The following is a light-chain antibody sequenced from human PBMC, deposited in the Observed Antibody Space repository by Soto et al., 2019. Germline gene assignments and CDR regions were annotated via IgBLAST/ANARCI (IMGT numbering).Light chain of an antibody. CDR1: QSVSSN. J-gene: IGKJ1*01. V-gene: IGKV3-15*01. CDR2: GAS. Sequence: DIVMTQSPATLSVSPGERATLSCRASQSVSSNLAWYQQKPGQAPRLLIYGASTRATGISARFSGSGSGTEFTLTISSLQSEDFAVYYCQQYNNWPPWTFGQGTKV. CDR3: QQYNNWPPWT.